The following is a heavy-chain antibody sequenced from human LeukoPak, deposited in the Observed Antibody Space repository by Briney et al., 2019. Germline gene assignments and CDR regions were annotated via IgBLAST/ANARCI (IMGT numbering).Heavy chain of an antibody. V-gene: IGHV4-59*08. CDR3: ARYGSGAYALDV. Sequence: PSETLSLTCTVSGGSISTYYWSWIRQPPGKGLEWIAHIHYSGAIIYNPSLKSRVSMSVDTSKNQSSLRLSSVTAADTAVYYCARYGSGAYALDVWGQGTMVTVSS. D-gene: IGHD3-10*01. J-gene: IGHJ3*01. CDR2: IHYSGAI. CDR1: GGSISTYY.